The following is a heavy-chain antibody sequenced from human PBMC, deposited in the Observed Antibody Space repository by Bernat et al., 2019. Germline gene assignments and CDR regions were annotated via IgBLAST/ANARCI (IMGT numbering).Heavy chain of an antibody. D-gene: IGHD3-16*02. J-gene: IGHJ4*02. CDR1: GFTFSSYW. V-gene: IGHV3-7*03. CDR2: IKQDGSEK. Sequence: SGGGLVQPGGSLRLSCAASGFTFSSYWMSWVRQAPGKGLEWVANIKQDGSEKYYVDSVKGRFTISRDNAKNSLYLQMNSLRAEDTTVYYCARDQEYYDYIWGSYRPYYFDYWGQGTLVTVSS. CDR3: ARDQEYYDYIWGSYRPYYFDY.